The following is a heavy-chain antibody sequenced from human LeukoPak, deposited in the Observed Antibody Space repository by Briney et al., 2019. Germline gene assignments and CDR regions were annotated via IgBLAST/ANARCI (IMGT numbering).Heavy chain of an antibody. CDR1: GFTFSSYA. CDR3: AKGYYDYVWGSYYFDY. D-gene: IGHD3-16*01. V-gene: IGHV3-23*01. Sequence: SGGSLRLSCAASGFTFSSYAMSWVRQAPGKGLKWVSAISGSGGSTYYADSVKGRFTISRDNSRDTLYLQMNSLRAGDTAVYYCAKGYYDYVWGSYYFDYWGQGTLVTVSS. J-gene: IGHJ4*02. CDR2: ISGSGGST.